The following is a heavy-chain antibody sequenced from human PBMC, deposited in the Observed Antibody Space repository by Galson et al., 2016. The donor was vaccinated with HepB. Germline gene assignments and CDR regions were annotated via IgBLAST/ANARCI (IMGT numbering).Heavy chain of an antibody. CDR3: ARDRHCSSTSCYFGWFDP. Sequence: SVKVSCKASGYTFTSYGISWVRQAPGQGLEWMGWISAYNDNTDYAQKLQGRVTMTTDTSTSTAYMELRSLRSDDTAVYYCARDRHCSSTSCYFGWFDPWGQGTLVTVSS. CDR2: ISAYNDNT. CDR1: GYTFTSYG. V-gene: IGHV1-18*04. J-gene: IGHJ5*02. D-gene: IGHD2-2*01.